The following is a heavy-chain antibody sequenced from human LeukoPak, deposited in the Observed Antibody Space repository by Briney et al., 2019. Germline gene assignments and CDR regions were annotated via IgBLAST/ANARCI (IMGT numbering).Heavy chain of an antibody. V-gene: IGHV1-3*01. J-gene: IGHJ4*02. D-gene: IGHD3-10*01. CDR2: INAGNGNT. CDR3: ARNLGMVRGVIRGYFDY. CDR1: GYTFTSYA. Sequence: GASVNVSCKASGYTFTSYAMHWVRQAPGQRLEWMGWINAGNGNTKYSQKFQGRVTITRDTSASTAYMELSSLRSEDTAVYYCARNLGMVRGVIRGYFDYWGQGTLVTVSS.